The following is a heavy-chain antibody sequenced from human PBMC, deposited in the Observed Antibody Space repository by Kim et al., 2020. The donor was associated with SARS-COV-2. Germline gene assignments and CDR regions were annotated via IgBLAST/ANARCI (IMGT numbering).Heavy chain of an antibody. V-gene: IGHV4-31*02. Sequence: SLKSRLTISVDTSKNQFSLKLSSVTAADTAVYYCARAGIALFGVVTHFDYWGQGTLVTVSS. J-gene: IGHJ4*02. CDR3: ARAGIALFGVVTHFDY. D-gene: IGHD3-3*01.